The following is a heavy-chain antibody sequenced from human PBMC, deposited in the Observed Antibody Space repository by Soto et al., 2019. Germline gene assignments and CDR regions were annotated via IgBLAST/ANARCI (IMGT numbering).Heavy chain of an antibody. CDR3: ARVTPRDGYNGDAFDI. Sequence: QVQLVESGGGLVQPGGSLRLSCAASGFTFSDYYMSWIRQAPGKGLEWVSYISSGSSSTNYADSVKGRFTISRDNAKNSLDLQMNSLRPDDTAVYYCARVTPRDGYNGDAFDIWGQGTMVTVSS. CDR1: GFTFSDYY. J-gene: IGHJ3*02. CDR2: ISSGSSST. V-gene: IGHV3-11*05. D-gene: IGHD5-12*01.